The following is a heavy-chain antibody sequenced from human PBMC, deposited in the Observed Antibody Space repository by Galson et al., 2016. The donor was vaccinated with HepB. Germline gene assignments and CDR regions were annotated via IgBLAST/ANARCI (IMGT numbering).Heavy chain of an antibody. CDR3: AREGGQWLERFDY. D-gene: IGHD6-19*01. V-gene: IGHV3-23*01. J-gene: IGHJ4*02. CDR2: IRHSGGRT. Sequence: SLRLSCAASGFTFSSYAMTWVRQAPGKGLEWVSGIRHSGGRTYYADSVNGRFTISRDNAKNTLYLQMNSLRAEDTAVYYCAREGGQWLERFDYWGQGALVTVPS. CDR1: GFTFSSYA.